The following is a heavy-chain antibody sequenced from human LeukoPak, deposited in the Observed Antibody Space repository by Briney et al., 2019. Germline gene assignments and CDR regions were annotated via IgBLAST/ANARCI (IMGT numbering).Heavy chain of an antibody. CDR3: ARAGYGDTEGIDY. CDR2: IIPILGIA. V-gene: IGHV1-69*04. Sequence: SVKVSCKASGVTFSHYGITWLRQAPGQGLEWMGRIIPILGIANYAQKFQGRVTITADKSTSTAYMELSSLRSEDTAVYYCARAGYGDTEGIDYWGQGTLVTVSS. CDR1: GVTFSHYG. D-gene: IGHD4-17*01. J-gene: IGHJ4*02.